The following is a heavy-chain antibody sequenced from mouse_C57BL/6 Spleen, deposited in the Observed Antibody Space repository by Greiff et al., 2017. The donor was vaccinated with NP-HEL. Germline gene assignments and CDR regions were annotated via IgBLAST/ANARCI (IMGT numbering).Heavy chain of an antibody. CDR1: GYSITSGYY. CDR3: ARKGIYDGYYGLFAY. V-gene: IGHV3-6*01. D-gene: IGHD2-3*01. CDR2: ISYDGSN. Sequence: EVQLVESGPGLVKPSQSLSLTCSVTGYSITSGYYWNWIRQFPGNKLEWMGYISYDGSNNYNPSLKNRISITRDTSKNQFFLKLNSVTTEDTATYYCARKGIYDGYYGLFAYWGQGTLVTVSA. J-gene: IGHJ3*01.